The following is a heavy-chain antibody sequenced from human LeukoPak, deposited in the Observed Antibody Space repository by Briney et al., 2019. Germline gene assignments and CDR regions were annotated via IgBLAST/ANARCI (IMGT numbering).Heavy chain of an antibody. J-gene: IGHJ4*02. CDR2: VRSDGSNK. Sequence: GGSLIISCTASGCTLSSDGMHWVRKAPVKGLETVAFVRSDGSNKYYADSVKGRFTISRDNSKNTLYLQMNSLRAEDTAVYYCAKDRYYDFWSGYYKGSYYFDYWGQGTLVTVSS. D-gene: IGHD3-3*01. V-gene: IGHV3-30*02. CDR3: AKDRYYDFWSGYYKGSYYFDY. CDR1: GCTLSSDG.